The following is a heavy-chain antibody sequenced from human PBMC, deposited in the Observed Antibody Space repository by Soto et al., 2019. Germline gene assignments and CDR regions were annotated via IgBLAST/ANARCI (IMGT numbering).Heavy chain of an antibody. J-gene: IGHJ4*02. V-gene: IGHV3-7*01. CDR2: IKQDGTEK. D-gene: IGHD5-12*01. CDR1: GFTFSNYW. CDR3: ASVAL. Sequence: EVQLVESGGGLVQPGGSLRLSCAASGFTFSNYWMSWVRQAPGKGLEWVANIKQDGTEKNYVDSVRGRFTISRDNAKNSLDLQMNSLTAADTAVYYCASVALWGQGTLVTVSS.